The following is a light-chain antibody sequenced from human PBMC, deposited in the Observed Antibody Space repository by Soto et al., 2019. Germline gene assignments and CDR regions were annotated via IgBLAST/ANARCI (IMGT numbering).Light chain of an antibody. CDR3: QHSYSPSIT. V-gene: IGKV1-39*01. CDR2: AAS. CDR1: QNINDY. J-gene: IGKJ4*01. Sequence: DIQMTQSPSSLSASVGDRVTIACRASQNINDYLNWYQQRPGKAPNLLIYAASSLQSGVPSRFSGSGSGTDFTLTINSLQLEDFVTYFCQHSYSPSITFGGGTKVEIK.